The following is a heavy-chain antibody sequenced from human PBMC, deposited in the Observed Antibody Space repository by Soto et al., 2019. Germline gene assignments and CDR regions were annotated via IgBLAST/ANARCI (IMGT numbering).Heavy chain of an antibody. CDR3: AKSALELPFLDH. CDR1: GFTFNMYG. V-gene: IGHV3-30*18. CDR2: ISYDGSGI. J-gene: IGHJ4*02. Sequence: QVLLVEAGGGVVQPGRCLRLSCVASGFTFNMYGIHWVRQAPGKGLYWVAVISYDGSGIEYADCVKGRFTISRDNFKNTVYLQMTSLRGEDTAVYYCAKSALELPFLDHWGRGTLVTLSS. D-gene: IGHD1-7*01.